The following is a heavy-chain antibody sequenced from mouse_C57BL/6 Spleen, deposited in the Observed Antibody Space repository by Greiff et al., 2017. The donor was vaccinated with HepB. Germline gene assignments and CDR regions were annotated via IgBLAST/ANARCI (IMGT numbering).Heavy chain of an antibody. CDR3: TTDYYGSSFAY. D-gene: IGHD1-1*01. CDR2: IDPEDGDT. J-gene: IGHJ3*01. V-gene: IGHV14-1*01. CDR1: GFNIKDYY. Sequence: EVQLQQSGAELVRPGASVKLSCTASGFNIKDYYMHWVKQRPEQGLEWIGRIDPEDGDTEYAPKFQGKATMTADTSSNTAYLQLSSLTSEDTAFYYSTTDYYGSSFAYWGQGTLVTVSA.